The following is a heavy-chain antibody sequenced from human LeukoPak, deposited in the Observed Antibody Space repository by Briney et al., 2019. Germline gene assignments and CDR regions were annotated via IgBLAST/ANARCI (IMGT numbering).Heavy chain of an antibody. J-gene: IGHJ4*02. CDR1: GFTFSSYG. CDR3: AKDYNERGYSYGYIDY. Sequence: GGSLRLSCAASGFTFSSYGMHWVRQAPGKGLEWVAFIRNDGSNKYYADSVKGRFTISRDNSKSTLYLQMNSLRAEDTAVYYCAKDYNERGYSYGYIDYWGQGTLVTVSS. D-gene: IGHD5-18*01. V-gene: IGHV3-30*02. CDR2: IRNDGSNK.